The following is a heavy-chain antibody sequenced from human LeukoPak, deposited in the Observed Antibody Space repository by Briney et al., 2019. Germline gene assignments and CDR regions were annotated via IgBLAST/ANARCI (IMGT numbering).Heavy chain of an antibody. D-gene: IGHD6-6*01. CDR3: ATIAARPREDYYYYMDV. J-gene: IGHJ6*03. Sequence: GGSLRLSCAASGFTFSSYSMNWVRQAPGKGPEWVSSISSSSSYIYYADSVKGRFTISRDNAKNSLYLQMNSLRAEDTAVYYCATIAARPREDYYYYMDVWGKGTTVTVSS. CDR2: ISSSSSYI. CDR1: GFTFSSYS. V-gene: IGHV3-21*01.